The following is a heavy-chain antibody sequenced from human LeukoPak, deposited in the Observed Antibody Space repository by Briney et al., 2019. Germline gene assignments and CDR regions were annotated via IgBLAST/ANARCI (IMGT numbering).Heavy chain of an antibody. CDR3: ATGSRLTGVEVAFDY. D-gene: IGHD6-19*01. Sequence: GASVKVSCKVSGYTLTELSMHWVRQAPGKGLEWMGGFDPEDGETIYAQKFQGRVTMTEDTSTDTAYMELSSLRSEDTAVYYRATGSRLTGVEVAFDYWGQGTLVTVSS. V-gene: IGHV1-24*01. CDR1: GYTLTELS. J-gene: IGHJ4*02. CDR2: FDPEDGET.